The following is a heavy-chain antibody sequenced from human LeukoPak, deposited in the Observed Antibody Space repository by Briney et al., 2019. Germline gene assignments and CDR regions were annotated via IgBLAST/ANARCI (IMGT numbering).Heavy chain of an antibody. Sequence: GGSLRLSCAASGFTFSSYTMIWVRQPPGKGLEWVSSISSSSSYIYYADSVKGRFTISRDNAKNSLYLQMNSLRAEDTAVYYCARAAAGYSSSWDAFDIWGQGTMVTVSS. CDR1: GFTFSSYT. CDR3: ARAAAGYSSSWDAFDI. V-gene: IGHV3-21*01. J-gene: IGHJ3*02. CDR2: ISSSSSYI. D-gene: IGHD6-13*01.